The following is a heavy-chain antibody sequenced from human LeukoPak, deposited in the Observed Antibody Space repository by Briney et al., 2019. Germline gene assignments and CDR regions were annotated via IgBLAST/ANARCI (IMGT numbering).Heavy chain of an antibody. CDR1: GYSLSELS. Sequence: VKVSCKVSGYSLSELSMHWVRQAPGKGLEWMGGFDPEDGKTINAQKFQGRLTMTEDTSTDTAYMELSSLRSEDTAVYYCTTVRFEVDSSGYYHNYFDPWGQGTLVTVSS. CDR2: FDPEDGKT. CDR3: TTVRFEVDSSGYYHNYFDP. D-gene: IGHD3-22*01. V-gene: IGHV1-24*01. J-gene: IGHJ5*02.